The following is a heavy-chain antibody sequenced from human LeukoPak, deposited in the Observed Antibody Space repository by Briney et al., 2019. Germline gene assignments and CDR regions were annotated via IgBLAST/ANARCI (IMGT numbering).Heavy chain of an antibody. V-gene: IGHV1-2*02. CDR1: GYTFTGYY. D-gene: IGHD5-24*01. J-gene: IGHJ5*02. CDR2: INPNSGDT. Sequence: ASVKVSYKASGYTFTGYYMHWVRQAPGQGLEWMGWINPNSGDTNYAQKFQGRVTMTMDTSISTAYMELSRLRSEDTAVYYCARDLEMATTTGWFDPWGQGTLVTVSS. CDR3: ARDLEMATTTGWFDP.